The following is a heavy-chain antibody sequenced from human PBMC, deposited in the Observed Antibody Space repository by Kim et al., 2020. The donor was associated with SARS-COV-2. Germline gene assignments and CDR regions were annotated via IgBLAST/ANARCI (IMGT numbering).Heavy chain of an antibody. CDR2: INHSGST. CDR1: GGSFSGYY. V-gene: IGHV4-34*01. D-gene: IGHD3-16*01. CDR3: ARAFGVYYYYYYGMDV. J-gene: IGHJ6*02. Sequence: SETLSLTCAVYGGSFSGYYWSWIRQPPGKGLEWIGEINHSGSTNYNPSLKSRVTISVDTSKNQFSLKLSSVTAADTAVYYCARAFGVYYYYYYGMDVWGQGTTVTVSS.